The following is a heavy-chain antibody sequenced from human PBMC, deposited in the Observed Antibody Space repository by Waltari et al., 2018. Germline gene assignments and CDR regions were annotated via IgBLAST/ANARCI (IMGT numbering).Heavy chain of an antibody. CDR3: ARGDFRLSYYYMDV. V-gene: IGHV1-2*02. D-gene: IGHD3-3*01. J-gene: IGHJ6*03. CDR2: ISPNSGDT. Sequence: QVQLVQSGAEVKKPGASVKVSCQASGYTFTGYYIHWVRQAPGQGLECMGWISPNSGDTNYAQKFQGRVTMTRDTSTTTAYMELSRLTSDDTAVFYCARGDFRLSYYYMDVWGKGTTVTVSS. CDR1: GYTFTGYY.